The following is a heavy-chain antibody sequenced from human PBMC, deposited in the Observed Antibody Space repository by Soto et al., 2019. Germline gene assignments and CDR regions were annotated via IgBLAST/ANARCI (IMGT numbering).Heavy chain of an antibody. V-gene: IGHV3-23*01. Sequence: PGGSLRLACAASGFTFSSYAMSWVRQAPGKGLEWVSAISGSGGSTYYADSVKGRFTISRDNSKNTLYLQMNSLRAEDTAVYYCAKGGTMVRRTQAGMDVWGQGTTVTVSS. CDR1: GFTFSSYA. CDR3: AKGGTMVRRTQAGMDV. J-gene: IGHJ6*02. CDR2: ISGSGGST. D-gene: IGHD3-10*01.